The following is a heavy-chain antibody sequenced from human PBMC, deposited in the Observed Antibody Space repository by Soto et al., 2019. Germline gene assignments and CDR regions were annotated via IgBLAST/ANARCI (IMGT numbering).Heavy chain of an antibody. J-gene: IGHJ4*02. V-gene: IGHV4-39*01. Sequence: QLQLQESGPGLVKPSETLSLTCIVSGVSISSSGWYWGWIRQPPGKGLQWIGGLSYSGSTYYDPSLESRLTISVDSSKNQFSLKLNSVTAADTAVYYCTRGGGIAVAGDWGQGTLVTVSS. D-gene: IGHD6-19*01. CDR3: TRGGGIAVAGD. CDR2: LSYSGST. CDR1: GVSISSSGWY.